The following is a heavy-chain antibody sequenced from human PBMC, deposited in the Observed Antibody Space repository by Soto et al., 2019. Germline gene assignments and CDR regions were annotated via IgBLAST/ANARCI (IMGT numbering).Heavy chain of an antibody. J-gene: IGHJ4*02. Sequence: GGSLRLSCAASGFTFSSYGMHWVRQAPGKGLEWVAVIWYDGSNKYYADSVKGRFTISRDNSKNTLYLQMNSLRAEDTAVYYCARDAEPAITPCSGWLPVDYWGQGTLVTVSS. CDR3: ARDAEPAITPCSGWLPVDY. CDR2: IWYDGSNK. CDR1: GFTFSSYG. V-gene: IGHV3-33*01. D-gene: IGHD6-19*01.